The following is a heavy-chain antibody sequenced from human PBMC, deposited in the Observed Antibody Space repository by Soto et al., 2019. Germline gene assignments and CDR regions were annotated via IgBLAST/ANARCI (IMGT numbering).Heavy chain of an antibody. CDR3: ARGPHLGVVTVTFDY. Sequence: SETLSLTCAVYGGSFSGYYWSWIRQPPGKGLEWIGEINHSGSTNYNPSLKSRVTISVDTSKNQFSLKLSSVTAADTAVYYCARGPHLGVVTVTFDYWGQGTLVTVSS. D-gene: IGHD3-22*01. CDR1: GGSFSGYY. J-gene: IGHJ4*02. CDR2: INHSGST. V-gene: IGHV4-34*01.